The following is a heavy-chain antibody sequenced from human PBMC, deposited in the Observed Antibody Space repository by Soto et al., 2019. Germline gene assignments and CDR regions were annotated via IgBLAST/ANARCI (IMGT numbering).Heavy chain of an antibody. Sequence: ASVKVSCKASGFTFPSSAVQWVRQARGQRLEWIGWIVVGSGNTNYAQKFQERVTITRDMSTSTAYMELSSLRSEDTAVYYCAALPYYYDSTDAFDIWGQGTMVTVSS. D-gene: IGHD3-22*01. J-gene: IGHJ3*02. CDR3: AALPYYYDSTDAFDI. V-gene: IGHV1-58*01. CDR1: GFTFPSSA. CDR2: IVVGSGNT.